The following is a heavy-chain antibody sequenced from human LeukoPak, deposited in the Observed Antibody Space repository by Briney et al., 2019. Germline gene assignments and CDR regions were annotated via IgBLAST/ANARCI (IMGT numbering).Heavy chain of an antibody. D-gene: IGHD6-13*01. Sequence: PSETLSLTCAVYGGSFSGYYWSWIRQPPGKGLEWIGEINHSGSTNYNPSLKSRVTISVDTSKNQFSLKLSSVTAADTAVYYCASATRPLGVAAAGTGLRYWGQGTLVTVSS. CDR1: GGSFSGYY. V-gene: IGHV4-34*01. CDR2: INHSGST. CDR3: ASATRPLGVAAAGTGLRY. J-gene: IGHJ4*02.